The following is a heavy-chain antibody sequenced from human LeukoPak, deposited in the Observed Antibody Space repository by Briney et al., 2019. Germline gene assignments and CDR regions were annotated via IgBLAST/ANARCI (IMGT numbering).Heavy chain of an antibody. J-gene: IGHJ3*02. CDR1: GGSISSSSYY. V-gene: IGHV4-39*07. Sequence: SGTLSLTCTVSGGSISSSSYYWGWIRQPPGKGLEWIGSIYYSGSTYYNPSLKSRVTISVDTSKNQFSLKLSSVTAADTAVYYCARDSSGSYFLRVDAFDIWGQGTMVTVSS. CDR3: ARDSSGSYFLRVDAFDI. CDR2: IYYSGST. D-gene: IGHD1-26*01.